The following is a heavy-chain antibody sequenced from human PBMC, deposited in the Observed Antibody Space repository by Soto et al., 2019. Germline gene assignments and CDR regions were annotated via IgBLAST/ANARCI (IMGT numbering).Heavy chain of an antibody. CDR3: ATTTVTYPDYFDF. D-gene: IGHD4-17*01. CDR2: IYYSGST. Sequence: SETLSLTCTVSGGSISSYYWSWIRQPPGKGLEWIGYIYYSGSTNYNPSLKSRVTISVDTSKNQFSLNLSSVTAADTAMYYCATTTVTYPDYFDFWGQGALVTVSS. CDR1: GGSISSYY. V-gene: IGHV4-59*08. J-gene: IGHJ4*02.